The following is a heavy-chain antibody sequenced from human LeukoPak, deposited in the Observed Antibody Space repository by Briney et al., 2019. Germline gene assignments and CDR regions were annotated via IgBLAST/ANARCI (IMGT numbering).Heavy chain of an antibody. CDR1: GFTFSSYW. CDR3: AKERGHDYGDWYFDY. J-gene: IGHJ4*02. CDR2: IKQDGSEK. D-gene: IGHD4-17*01. Sequence: GGSLRLSCAASGFTFSSYWMSWVRQAPGKGLEWVANIKQDGSEKYYVDSVKGRFSISRDNSKNTLYLQMNSLRSEDTAVYYCAKERGHDYGDWYFDYWGQGTLVTVSS. V-gene: IGHV3-7*03.